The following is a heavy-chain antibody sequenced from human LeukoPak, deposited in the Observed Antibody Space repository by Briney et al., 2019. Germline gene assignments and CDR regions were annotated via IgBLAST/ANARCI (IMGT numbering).Heavy chain of an antibody. Sequence: GGSLRLSCGDSGFNFSHAWMSWIRQAPGKGLEWVGRIKSKTDGGTTDYAAPVKGRFTVSRDDSKNTLYLEMNSLKTEDTAVYYCTTDWAGIGDHWGRGTLVTVSS. V-gene: IGHV3-15*05. CDR2: IKSKTDGGTT. CDR3: TTDWAGIGDH. D-gene: IGHD6-13*01. CDR1: GFNFSHAW. J-gene: IGHJ2*01.